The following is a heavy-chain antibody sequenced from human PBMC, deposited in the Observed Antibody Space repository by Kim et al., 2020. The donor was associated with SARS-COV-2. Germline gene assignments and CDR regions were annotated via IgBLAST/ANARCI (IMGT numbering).Heavy chain of an antibody. CDR2: ISGSGGST. D-gene: IGHD5-18*01. Sequence: GGSLRLSCAASGFTFSSYAMSWVRQAPGKGLEWVSAISGSGGSTYYADSVKGRFTISRDNSKNTLYLQMNSLRAEDTAVYYCAKTPGRAKGRSGWIQLWLAFDYWGQGTLVTVSS. J-gene: IGHJ4*02. CDR3: AKTPGRAKGRSGWIQLWLAFDY. V-gene: IGHV3-23*01. CDR1: GFTFSSYA.